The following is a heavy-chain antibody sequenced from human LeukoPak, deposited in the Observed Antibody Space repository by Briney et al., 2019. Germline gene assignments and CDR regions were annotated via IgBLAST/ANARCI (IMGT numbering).Heavy chain of an antibody. CDR3: ARGKPPAARTPKGPNWFDP. Sequence: SETLSLTCAVSGGSFSGYYWSWIRQPPGKGLEWIGEINHSGSTNYNPSLKSRVTISVDTSKNQFSLKLSSVTAADTAVYYCARGKPPAARTPKGPNWFDPWGQGTLVTVSS. V-gene: IGHV4-34*01. J-gene: IGHJ5*02. D-gene: IGHD6-6*01. CDR1: GGSFSGYY. CDR2: INHSGST.